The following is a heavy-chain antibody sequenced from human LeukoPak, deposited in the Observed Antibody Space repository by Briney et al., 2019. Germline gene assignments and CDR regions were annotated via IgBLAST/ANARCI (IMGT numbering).Heavy chain of an antibody. CDR3: AQDPPPTTATRYFDS. CDR2: ISYDGSKK. V-gene: IGHV3-30*18. Sequence: GGSLRLSCAASGFIFSSYGMHWVRQAPGKGLEWVAVISYDGSKKYYADSVKGRFTISRDNSKNTLYLQMNSLRAEDTAVYYCAQDPPPTTATRYFDSWGQGILVSVSS. D-gene: IGHD1-26*01. J-gene: IGHJ4*02. CDR1: GFIFSSYG.